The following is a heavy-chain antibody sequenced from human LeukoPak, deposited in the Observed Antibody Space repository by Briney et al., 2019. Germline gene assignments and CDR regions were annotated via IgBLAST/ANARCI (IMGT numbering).Heavy chain of an antibody. D-gene: IGHD3-22*01. J-gene: IGHJ6*03. CDR3: ARGRHDITMIVVVMTSVSYYLDV. CDR1: GGSSSGYH. V-gene: IGHV4-34*01. CDR2: INPSGST. Sequence: SETLSLTCAVYGGSSSGYHWTWIRQSPGKGLEWIGDINPSGSTYYNPSLKSRLTISVDTPKNQFSLKLRSVAAADTAVYYCARGRHDITMIVVVMTSVSYYLDVWGKGTTVTVS.